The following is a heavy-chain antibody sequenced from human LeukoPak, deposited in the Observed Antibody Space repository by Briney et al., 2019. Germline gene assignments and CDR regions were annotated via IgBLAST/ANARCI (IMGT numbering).Heavy chain of an antibody. D-gene: IGHD3-22*01. CDR3: ARDLRVVITGSFDS. Sequence: RGSLRLSCAASGFTFSSYEMNWVRQAPGKGLEWVSGIIWKGDSTHYADSVKGRFTISRDNAKNSLYLQMNSLRAEDTALYYCARDLRVVITGSFDSWGQGTLVTSS. J-gene: IGHJ4*02. CDR2: IIWKGDST. V-gene: IGHV3-20*04. CDR1: GFTFSSYE.